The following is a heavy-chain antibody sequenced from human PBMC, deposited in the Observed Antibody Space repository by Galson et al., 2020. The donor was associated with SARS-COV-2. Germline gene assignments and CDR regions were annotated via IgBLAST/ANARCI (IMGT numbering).Heavy chain of an antibody. CDR1: GGSISSYY. CDR2: IYYSGST. J-gene: IGHJ6*02. Sequence: SQTFSLTCTVSGGSISSYYWSWIRQPPGKGLEWIGYIYYSGSTNYNPSLKSRVTISVDTSKNQFSLKLSSVTAADTAVYYCARLAGYSSGWFDYYYYGMDVWGQGTTVTVSS. CDR3: ARLAGYSSGWFDYYYYGMDV. V-gene: IGHV4-59*08. D-gene: IGHD6-19*01.